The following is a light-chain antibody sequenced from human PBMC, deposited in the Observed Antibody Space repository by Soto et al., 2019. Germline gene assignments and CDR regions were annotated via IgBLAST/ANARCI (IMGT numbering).Light chain of an antibody. CDR3: CSYTTSNTFV. J-gene: IGLJ1*01. V-gene: IGLV2-14*01. Sequence: QSVLTQPASMSGSLGQSITISCSGTSSDVGAYNYVSWYQQYPGKAPKLMIYHVTDRPSGVSNRFSGSKSGNTASLTISGLRAEDEADYYCCSYTTSNTFVFGTGTKVTVL. CDR2: HVT. CDR1: SSDVGAYNY.